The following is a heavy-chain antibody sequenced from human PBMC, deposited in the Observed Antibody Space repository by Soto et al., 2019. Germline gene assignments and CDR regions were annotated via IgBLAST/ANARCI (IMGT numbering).Heavy chain of an antibody. CDR3: AREGSRTPFDY. J-gene: IGHJ4*02. Sequence: SETLSLTCTVTGGSTTSYYWSWIRQSPGKGLECIGHVYYSGSTNYNPSLKSRVTMSVDTSKNQFSLKLSSVTAADTAVYYCAREGSRTPFDYWGQGTLVTVSS. CDR2: VYYSGST. D-gene: IGHD6-13*01. CDR1: GGSTTSYY. V-gene: IGHV4-59*01.